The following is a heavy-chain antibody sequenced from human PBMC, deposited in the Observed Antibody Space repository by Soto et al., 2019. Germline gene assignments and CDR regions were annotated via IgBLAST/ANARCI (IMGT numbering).Heavy chain of an antibody. J-gene: IGHJ5*02. CDR3: ARSDIVVVVAAMGFNWFGP. CDR1: GYTFTSYA. Sequence: ASVKVSCKASGYTFTSYAMHWVRQAPGQRLEWMGWINAGNGNTKYSQKFQGRVTITRDTSASTAYMELSSLRSEDTAVYYCARSDIVVVVAAMGFNWFGPWGQGTLVTVSS. V-gene: IGHV1-3*01. D-gene: IGHD2-15*01. CDR2: INAGNGNT.